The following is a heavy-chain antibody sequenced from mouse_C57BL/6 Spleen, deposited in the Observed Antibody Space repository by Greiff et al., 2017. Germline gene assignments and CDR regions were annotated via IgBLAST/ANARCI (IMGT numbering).Heavy chain of an antibody. CDR2: IDPETGGT. Sequence: QVQLKESGAELVRPGASVTLSCKASGYTFTDYEMHWVKQTPVHGLEWIGAIDPETGGTAYNQKFKGKAILTADKSSSTAYMELRSLTSEDSAVYYCTRLAHYYGSSPRYFDVWGTGTTVTVSS. CDR1: GYTFTDYE. J-gene: IGHJ1*03. V-gene: IGHV1-15*01. CDR3: TRLAHYYGSSPRYFDV. D-gene: IGHD1-1*01.